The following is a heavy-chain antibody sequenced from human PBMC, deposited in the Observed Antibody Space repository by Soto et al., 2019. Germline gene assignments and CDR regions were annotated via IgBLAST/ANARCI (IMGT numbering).Heavy chain of an antibody. J-gene: IGHJ3*02. CDR2: VHHSGRSGST. D-gene: IGHD2-2*01. CDR3: AITTRAFCTPDI. Sequence: QVQLQEPGPGLVEPSETLSLTCAVSSGAITSDDWWTWVRQSPGKGLGWIGEVHHSGRSGSTNYNQSLRSRASISVDKSKNQFSLRRSSVTAADTAVYYCAITTRAFCTPDIWGQGTTVTVSS. CDR1: SGAITSDDW. V-gene: IGHV4-4*02.